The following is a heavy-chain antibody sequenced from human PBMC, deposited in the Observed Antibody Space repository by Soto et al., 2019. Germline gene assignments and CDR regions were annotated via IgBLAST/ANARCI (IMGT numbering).Heavy chain of an antibody. Sequence: QVQLVQSGAEVKKPGSSVKVSCKASGGTFSSYTISWVRQAPGQGLEWMGRIIPILGIANYAQKFQGRVTITADKSTSTAYMELSSLRSEDTAVYYCARMWGDWGWYYYYYGMDVWGQGTTVTVSS. J-gene: IGHJ6*02. CDR1: GGTFSSYT. CDR2: IIPILGIA. CDR3: ARMWGDWGWYYYYYGMDV. D-gene: IGHD2-21*02. V-gene: IGHV1-69*02.